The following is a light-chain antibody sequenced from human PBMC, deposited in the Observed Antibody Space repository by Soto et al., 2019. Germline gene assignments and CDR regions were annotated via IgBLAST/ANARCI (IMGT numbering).Light chain of an antibody. CDR2: RNN. Sequence: QSFLTQPPSASGTPVQGVTISCSGSTSNIGSNYVYWYQQLPGTDHKLLTYRNNQRPSGVTDRFSGYKSGTSASLAISGLRSDDEAAYFCATRDDSLNXFYVLGTGTKVXV. CDR1: TSNIGSNY. V-gene: IGLV1-47*01. J-gene: IGLJ1*01. CDR3: ATRDDSLNXFYV.